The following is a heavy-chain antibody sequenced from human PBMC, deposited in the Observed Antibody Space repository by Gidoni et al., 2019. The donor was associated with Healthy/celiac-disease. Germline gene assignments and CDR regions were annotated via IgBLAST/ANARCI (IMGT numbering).Heavy chain of an antibody. CDR3: ARGTVPVDY. CDR1: GGSISSYY. J-gene: IGHJ4*02. Sequence: QVQLQESGPGLVKPSETLSLTCTVSGGSISSYYWSWIRQPPGKGLEWIGYIYYSGRTNDNPSLKSRVTISVDTSNNQFSLKLSSVTAADTAVYYCARGTVPVDYWGQGTLVTVSS. CDR2: IYYSGRT. D-gene: IGHD4-17*01. V-gene: IGHV4-59*01.